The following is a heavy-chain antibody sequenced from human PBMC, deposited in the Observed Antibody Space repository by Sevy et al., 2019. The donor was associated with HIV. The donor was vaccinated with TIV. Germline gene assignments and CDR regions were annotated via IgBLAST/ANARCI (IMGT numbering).Heavy chain of an antibody. CDR2: VTSDGTT. Sequence: GGSLRLSCAASGLTLTTTGMSWVRQAPGKGLEWVAGVTSDGTTNYADSVRDRFTVSRDNSKYTLYLQLNSLRADDTAVFYCAGGDTTMITDLDYWGQGTLVTVSS. CDR1: GLTLTTTG. CDR3: AGGDTTMITDLDY. D-gene: IGHD3-16*01. J-gene: IGHJ4*02. V-gene: IGHV3-23*01.